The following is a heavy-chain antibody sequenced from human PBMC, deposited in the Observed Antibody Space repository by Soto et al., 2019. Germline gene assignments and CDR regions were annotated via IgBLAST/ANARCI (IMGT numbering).Heavy chain of an antibody. J-gene: IGHJ5*02. CDR2: IDWDDDK. D-gene: IGHD5-18*01. V-gene: IGHV2-5*08. CDR3: AHKMDTVDWSGP. CDR1: GFSLSTSGMR. Sequence: SGPTLVNPTQTLTLTCTFSGFSLSTSGMRVSWIRQPPGKAPEWVARIDWDDDKRYSPSLKSRLTITKDTSKNQVVLTMTKMDPVDTDTYYCAHKMDTVDWSGPWGRGTLVTVSS.